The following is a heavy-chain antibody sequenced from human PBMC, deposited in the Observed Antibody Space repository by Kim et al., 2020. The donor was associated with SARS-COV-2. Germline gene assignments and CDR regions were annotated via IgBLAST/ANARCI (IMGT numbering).Heavy chain of an antibody. CDR3: AISGYSYGYDAFDI. J-gene: IGHJ3*02. Sequence: GLSLRLSCAASGFTVSSNYMSWVRQAPGKGLEWVSVIYSGGSTYYADSVKGRFTISRHNSKNTLYLQMNSLRAEDTAVYYCAISGYSYGYDAFDIWGQGTMVTVSS. D-gene: IGHD5-18*01. V-gene: IGHV3-53*04. CDR1: GFTVSSNY. CDR2: IYSGGST.